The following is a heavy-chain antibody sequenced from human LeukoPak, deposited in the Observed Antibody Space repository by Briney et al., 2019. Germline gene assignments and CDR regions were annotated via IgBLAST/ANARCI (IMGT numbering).Heavy chain of an antibody. J-gene: IGHJ4*02. CDR3: ARDKKSGESSEIDY. D-gene: IGHD3-10*01. V-gene: IGHV3-74*03. CDR2: INRDGSTT. Sequence: PGGSLRLSCAASGFTFSSYWMHWVRQAPGKGLVWVSRINRDGSTTKYADSVKGRFTVSRDNAKNTLNLQMNSLRAEDTAVYYCARDKKSGESSEIDYWGQGTLVTVSS. CDR1: GFTFSSYW.